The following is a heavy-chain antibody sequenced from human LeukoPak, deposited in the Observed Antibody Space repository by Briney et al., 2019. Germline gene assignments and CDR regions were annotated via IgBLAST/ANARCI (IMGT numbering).Heavy chain of an antibody. Sequence: GGSLRLSCAASGFTFSDYYMTWIRQAPGKGLEWVSCISSSGSTIFYADSVKGRFTISRGNAKSSLFLQMNSLRAEDTAVYYCARVNRVTAIQELDYWGQGTLVTVSS. CDR2: ISSSGSTI. CDR3: ARVNRVTAIQELDY. V-gene: IGHV3-11*01. J-gene: IGHJ4*02. CDR1: GFTFSDYY. D-gene: IGHD2-21*02.